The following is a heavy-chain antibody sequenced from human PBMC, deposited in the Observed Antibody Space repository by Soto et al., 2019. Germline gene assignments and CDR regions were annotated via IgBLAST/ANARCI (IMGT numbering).Heavy chain of an antibody. CDR1: GFSFSNHN. Sequence: GSLRLSCAASGFSFSNHNMNWVRQAPGKGLEWISYISTSGSSIYYADSVKGRFTISGDNSKNTLYLQMNSLRAEDTAVYYCANAYYDILTGYYKVDYYYGMDVWGQGTTVTVSS. CDR2: ISTSGSSI. J-gene: IGHJ6*02. V-gene: IGHV3-48*01. D-gene: IGHD3-9*01. CDR3: ANAYYDILTGYYKVDYYYGMDV.